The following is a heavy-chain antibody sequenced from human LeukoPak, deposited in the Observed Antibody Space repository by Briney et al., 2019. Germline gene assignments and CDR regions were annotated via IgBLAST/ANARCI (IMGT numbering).Heavy chain of an antibody. CDR3: ARQDYYDSSGYLN. V-gene: IGHV4-4*02. D-gene: IGHD3-22*01. J-gene: IGHJ4*02. CDR2: IYHSGSP. CDR1: GGSISSNNW. Sequence: PSGTLSLTCAVSGGSISSNNWWGWVRQPPGKGLEWIGEIYHSGSPNYNPSLKSRVTISADKSRNHFSLILSSVTAADTAVYYCARQDYYDSSGYLNWGQGTLVTVSS.